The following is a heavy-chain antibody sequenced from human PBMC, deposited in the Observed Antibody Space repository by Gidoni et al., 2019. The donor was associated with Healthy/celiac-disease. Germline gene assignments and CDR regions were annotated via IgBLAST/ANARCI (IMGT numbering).Heavy chain of an antibody. CDR3: ASRVVVPASTTSYYYYGMDV. CDR2: ISSRGSTI. D-gene: IGHD2-2*01. J-gene: IGHJ6*02. Sequence: EVQLVESGGGLVQPGGSLRPSCAASGFTFSSYEMNWVRQAPGKGLEWVSYISSRGSTIYYADAVKGRFTISRDNAKNSLYLQMNSLRAEDTAVYYCASRVVVPASTTSYYYYGMDVWGQGTTVTVSS. V-gene: IGHV3-48*03. CDR1: GFTFSSYE.